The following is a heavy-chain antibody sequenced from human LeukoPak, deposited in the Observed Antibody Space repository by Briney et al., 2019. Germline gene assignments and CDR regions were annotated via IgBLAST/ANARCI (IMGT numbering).Heavy chain of an antibody. J-gene: IGHJ4*02. V-gene: IGHV3-23*01. Sequence: GGSLRLSCAASGFTFSSYAMSWVRQAPGKGLEWVSAISGSGGSTYYADSVKGRFTISRDNSKNTLYLQMNSLRAEDTAVYYRAKDSTPVDYYDSSGPYYFDYWGQGTLVTVSS. CDR2: ISGSGGST. D-gene: IGHD3-22*01. CDR3: AKDSTPVDYYDSSGPYYFDY. CDR1: GFTFSSYA.